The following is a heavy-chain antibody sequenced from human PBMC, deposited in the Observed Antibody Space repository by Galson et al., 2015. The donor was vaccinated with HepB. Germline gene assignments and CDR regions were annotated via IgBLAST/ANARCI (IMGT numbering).Heavy chain of an antibody. V-gene: IGHV4-39*01. J-gene: IGHJ4*02. CDR1: GGSISSSSYY. Sequence: TLSLTCTVSGGSISSSSYYWGWIRQPPGKGLEWIGSINYSGSTYYNPSLKSRVTISGDTSKNQFSLKLSSVTAADTAVYYCARSSDMVSTYYWGQGILVTVSP. CDR2: INYSGST. CDR3: ARSSDMVSTYY. D-gene: IGHD5/OR15-5a*01.